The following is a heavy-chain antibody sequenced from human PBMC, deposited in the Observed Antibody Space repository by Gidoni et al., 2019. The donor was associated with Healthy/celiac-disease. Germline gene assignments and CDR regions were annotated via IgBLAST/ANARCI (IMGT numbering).Heavy chain of an antibody. CDR1: GASISSYY. Sequence: QVQLQESGPGLVKPSETLSLTCTVSGASISSYYWSWIWQPPGKGLEWIGYIYYSGSTNYNPSLKSRVTISVDTSKNQFSLKLSSVTAADTAVYYCASATLDYGGSGYFDYWGQGTLVTVSS. D-gene: IGHD4-17*01. V-gene: IGHV4-59*08. CDR2: IYYSGST. CDR3: ASATLDYGGSGYFDY. J-gene: IGHJ4*02.